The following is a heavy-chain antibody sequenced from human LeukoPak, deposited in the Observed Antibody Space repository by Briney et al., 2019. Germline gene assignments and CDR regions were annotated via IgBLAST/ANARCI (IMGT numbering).Heavy chain of an antibody. D-gene: IGHD6-19*01. Sequence: SETLSLTCTVSGGSISSYYWGWIRQPAGKGLEWIGRIYTSGSTNYNPSLKSRVTMSVDTSKNQFSLKLSSVTAADTAVYYCTIAAGALDAFDIWGQGTMVTVSS. CDR3: TIAAGALDAFDI. J-gene: IGHJ3*02. CDR2: IYTSGST. CDR1: GGSISSYY. V-gene: IGHV4-4*07.